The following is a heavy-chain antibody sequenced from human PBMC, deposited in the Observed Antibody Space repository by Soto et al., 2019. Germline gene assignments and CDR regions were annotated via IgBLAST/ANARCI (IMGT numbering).Heavy chain of an antibody. CDR3: ARYCSSTSCDHYFDY. J-gene: IGHJ4*02. Sequence: ASVKVSCKASGYSFTNYDISWVRQAPGQGLEWMGWISPYNGDTNYAQKLQGRVTMTTDTSTSTAYMELRSLRSDDTAVYYCARYCSSTSCDHYFDYWGQGTLVTVSS. V-gene: IGHV1-18*01. D-gene: IGHD2-2*01. CDR1: GYSFTNYD. CDR2: ISPYNGDT.